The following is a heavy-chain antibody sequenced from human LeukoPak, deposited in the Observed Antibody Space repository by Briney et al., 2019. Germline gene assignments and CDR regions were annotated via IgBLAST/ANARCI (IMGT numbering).Heavy chain of an antibody. J-gene: IGHJ6*02. Sequence: GGSLRLSCTASGFTFGDYAMSWVRQAPGKGLEWVGFIRSKAYGGTTEYAASVKGRFTISRDDSKSIAYLQMNSLKTEDTAVYYCTRFTANYGDYDYYYYGMDVRGQGTTVTVSS. V-gene: IGHV3-49*04. CDR2: IRSKAYGGTT. D-gene: IGHD4-17*01. CDR1: GFTFGDYA. CDR3: TRFTANYGDYDYYYYGMDV.